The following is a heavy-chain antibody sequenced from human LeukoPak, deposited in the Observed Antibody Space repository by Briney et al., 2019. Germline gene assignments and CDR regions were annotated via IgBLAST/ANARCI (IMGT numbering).Heavy chain of an antibody. V-gene: IGHV4-34*01. CDR3: ARRRGGYSYGYEYFQH. CDR2: INHSGST. Sequence: PSETLSLTCAVYGGSFSGYYWSWIRQPPGKGLEWIGEINHSGSTKYNPSLKSRVTISIDTSKNQFSLKLSSVTAADTAVYYCARRRGGYSYGYEYFQHWGQGTLVTVSS. D-gene: IGHD5-18*01. CDR1: GGSFSGYY. J-gene: IGHJ1*01.